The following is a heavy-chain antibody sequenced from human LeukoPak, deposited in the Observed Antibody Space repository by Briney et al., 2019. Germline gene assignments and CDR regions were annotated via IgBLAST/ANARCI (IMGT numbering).Heavy chain of an antibody. V-gene: IGHV3-7*03. J-gene: IGHJ4*02. Sequence: GGSLRLSCTASGFSFSNHYMRWIRQAPGKGLEWVANINEDGSNKWHLGSVKGRFTVSRDNARNSLYLQMNSLRVEDTAIYYCAKASWVSSTDGVRWGQGTLVTVSS. CDR2: INEDGSNK. CDR3: AKASWVSSTDGVR. D-gene: IGHD3-3*01. CDR1: GFSFSNHY.